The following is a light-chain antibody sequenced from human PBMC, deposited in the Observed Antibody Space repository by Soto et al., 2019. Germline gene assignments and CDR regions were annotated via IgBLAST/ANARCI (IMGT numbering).Light chain of an antibody. V-gene: IGLV1-40*01. CDR1: SSNIGAGFD. CDR2: GNN. Sequence: QSALTQPPSVSGAPGQRVTLSSTGSSSNIGAGFDVHWYQHLPGTAPKLLIHGNNNRPSGVPDRFSGSKSGTSASLAITGLQAEDEADYYCSSYAYTNNYVFGTGTKLTVL. J-gene: IGLJ1*01. CDR3: SSYAYTNNYV.